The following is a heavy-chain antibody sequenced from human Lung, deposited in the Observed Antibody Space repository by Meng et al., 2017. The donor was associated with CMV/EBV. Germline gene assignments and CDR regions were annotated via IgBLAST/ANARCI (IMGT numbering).Heavy chain of an antibody. Sequence: GGSXRLXCVASGFTFSNDGMSWVRQAPGKGLEWVSVIRGSDSSTHYADSAKGRFTISRNNSKNTHFLQMNSLRDDDTDVYYCAKDRCGTASCSLGMDVWGQGTXVTVSS. J-gene: IGHJ6*02. D-gene: IGHD2-2*01. CDR2: IRGSDSST. V-gene: IGHV3-23*01. CDR1: GFTFSNDG. CDR3: AKDRCGTASCSLGMDV.